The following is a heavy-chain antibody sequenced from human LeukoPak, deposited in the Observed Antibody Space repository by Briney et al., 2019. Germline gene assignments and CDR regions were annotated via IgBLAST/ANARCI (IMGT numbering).Heavy chain of an antibody. CDR1: GFTFSSYA. J-gene: IGHJ3*02. CDR3: AKGKDFDWLSLGAFDI. CDR2: ISGSGGST. D-gene: IGHD3-9*01. Sequence: PGGSLRLSCAASGFTFSSYAMSWVRQAPGKGLEWVSAISGSGGSTYYADSVKGRFAISRDNSKNTLYLQMNSLRAEDTAVYYCAKGKDFDWLSLGAFDIWGQGTMVTVSS. V-gene: IGHV3-23*01.